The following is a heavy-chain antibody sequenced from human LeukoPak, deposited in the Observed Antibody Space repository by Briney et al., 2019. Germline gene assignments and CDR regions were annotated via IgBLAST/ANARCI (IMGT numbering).Heavy chain of an antibody. CDR3: ARGSLALIDY. V-gene: IGHV4-34*01. J-gene: IGHJ4*02. Sequence: SETLSLTCAVYGGSFSGYYWSWIRQPPGKGLEWMGEINHSGSTNYNPSLKSRVTISVDTSKNQFSLKLSSVTAADTAVYYCARGSLALIDYWGQGTLVTVSS. D-gene: IGHD5-12*01. CDR2: INHSGST. CDR1: GGSFSGYY.